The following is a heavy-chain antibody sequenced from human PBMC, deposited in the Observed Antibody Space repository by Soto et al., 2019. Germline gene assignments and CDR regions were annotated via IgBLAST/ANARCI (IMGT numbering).Heavy chain of an antibody. CDR2: IIPIVDVA. V-gene: IGHV1-69*04. CDR1: GGFLSSFA. J-gene: IGHJ4*02. CDR3: ARGDSSPWFYFDH. Sequence: QVQMEQSGPEVRKPGSSLKVSCKPSGGFLSSFAINWVRQAPGQGLEWMGRIIPIVDVANSAQRFQDRINFTADKSKGTAYMELSSLRPDDPAVYYCARGDSSPWFYFDHWGLGSLVTVSS. D-gene: IGHD6-13*01.